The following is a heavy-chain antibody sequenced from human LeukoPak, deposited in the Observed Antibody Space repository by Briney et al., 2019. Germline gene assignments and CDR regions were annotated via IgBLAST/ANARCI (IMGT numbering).Heavy chain of an antibody. CDR3: AREEAASSSWYYFDY. CDR2: ISYDGSNK. J-gene: IGHJ4*02. V-gene: IGHV3-30*04. Sequence: GRSLRLSCAASGFTISSYAMHWVRQAPGKGLEWVAVISYDGSNKYYADSVKGRFTISRDNSKNTLYLQMNSLRAEDTAVYYCAREEAASSSWYYFDYWGQGTLVTVSS. CDR1: GFTISSYA. D-gene: IGHD6-13*01.